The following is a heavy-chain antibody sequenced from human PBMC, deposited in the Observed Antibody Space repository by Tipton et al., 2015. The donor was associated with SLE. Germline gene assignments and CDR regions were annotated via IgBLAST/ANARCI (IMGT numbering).Heavy chain of an antibody. D-gene: IGHD6-13*01. CDR1: GGSISSYS. V-gene: IGHV4-59*12. J-gene: IGHJ4*02. Sequence: TLSLTCTVSGGSISSYSWSWIRQPPGKGLEWIGYIYYSGSTNYNPSLKSRVTISVDTSKNQVSLKLSSVTAADTAVYYCAKRPSWAAADDYWGQGTLVTVPS. CDR3: AKRPSWAAADDY. CDR2: IYYSGST.